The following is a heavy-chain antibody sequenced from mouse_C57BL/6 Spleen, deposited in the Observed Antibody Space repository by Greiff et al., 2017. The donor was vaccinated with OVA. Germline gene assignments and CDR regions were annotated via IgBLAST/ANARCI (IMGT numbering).Heavy chain of an antibody. D-gene: IGHD2-3*01. J-gene: IGHJ3*01. CDR3: ARGVYDGYQGFAY. Sequence: EVKLLESGPGLVKPSQSLSLTCSVTGYSITSGYFWNWLRQFPGNKLEWMGYISYDGSNNYNPSLKNRISITRDTSKNQFFLKLNSVTTEDTATYYCARGVYDGYQGFAYWGKGTLVTVSA. CDR2: ISYDGSN. CDR1: GYSITSGYF. V-gene: IGHV3-6*01.